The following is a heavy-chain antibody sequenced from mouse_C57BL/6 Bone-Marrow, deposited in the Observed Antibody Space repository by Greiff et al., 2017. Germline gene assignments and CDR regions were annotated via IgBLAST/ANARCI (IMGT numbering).Heavy chain of an antibody. J-gene: IGHJ2*01. Sequence: VKLQQSGAELVRPGTSVKVSCKASGYAFTNYLIEWVKQRPGQGLVWIGVINPGSGGTNYNEKFKGKATLTADKSSSTAYMQLSSLTSEDSAVYFCARWGGSSPFDYWGQGTTLTVSS. CDR2: INPGSGGT. CDR1: GYAFTNYL. CDR3: ARWGGSSPFDY. V-gene: IGHV1-54*01. D-gene: IGHD1-1*01.